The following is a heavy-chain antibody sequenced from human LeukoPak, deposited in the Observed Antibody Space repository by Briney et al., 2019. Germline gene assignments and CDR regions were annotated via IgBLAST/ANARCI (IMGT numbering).Heavy chain of an antibody. CDR2: IYHSGST. V-gene: IGHV4-30-2*01. CDR3: ARQPAEGAFDI. CDR1: GGSISSGGYS. J-gene: IGHJ3*02. Sequence: SETLSLTCAVSGGSISSGGYSWSWIRQPPGKGLEWIGYIYHSGSTYYNPSLKSRVTISVDRSKNQFSLKLSSVTAADTAVYYCARQPAEGAFDIWGQGTMVTVSS.